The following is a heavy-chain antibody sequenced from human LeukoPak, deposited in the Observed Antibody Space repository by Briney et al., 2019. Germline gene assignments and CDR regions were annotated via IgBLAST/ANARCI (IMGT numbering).Heavy chain of an antibody. Sequence: GGSLRLSCAASGFTFSSYAMSWVRQAPGKGLEWVSAISGSGGSTYYADSVKGRFTISRDNSKNTLYLQMNSLRAEDTAVYYCARAGWSTAGTLFFYFDYWGQGTLVTVSS. CDR2: ISGSGGST. J-gene: IGHJ4*02. D-gene: IGHD6-19*01. V-gene: IGHV3-23*01. CDR3: ARAGWSTAGTLFFYFDY. CDR1: GFTFSSYA.